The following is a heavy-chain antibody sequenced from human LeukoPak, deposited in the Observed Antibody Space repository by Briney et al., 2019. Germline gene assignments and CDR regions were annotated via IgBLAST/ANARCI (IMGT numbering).Heavy chain of an antibody. J-gene: IGHJ6*04. CDR2: ISAYSGNT. CDR1: GYTFTSYG. V-gene: IGHV1-18*04. D-gene: IGHD3-10*01. CDR3: AGDVRYYYGSGSYNGYYYGMDV. Sequence: ASVKVSCKASGYTFTSYGISWVRQAPGQGLEWMGWISAYSGNTNYAQKLQGRVTMTTDTSTSTAYMELRSLRSDETAVYYCAGDVRYYYGSGSYNGYYYGMDVWGKGTTVTVSS.